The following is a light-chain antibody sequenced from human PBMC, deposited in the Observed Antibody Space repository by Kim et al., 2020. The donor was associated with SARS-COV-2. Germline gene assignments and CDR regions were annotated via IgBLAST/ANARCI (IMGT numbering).Light chain of an antibody. V-gene: IGKV1-5*01. J-gene: IGKJ1*01. Sequence: ASGGDRDTITCRASQNARYWLAWYQQKLGKAPTLLIYEASNLEDGVPSRFSGSGSGTEFTLTLDSLQPEDFATYYCQQYNSYPWTFGQGTKVDIK. CDR3: QQYNSYPWT. CDR1: QNARYW. CDR2: EAS.